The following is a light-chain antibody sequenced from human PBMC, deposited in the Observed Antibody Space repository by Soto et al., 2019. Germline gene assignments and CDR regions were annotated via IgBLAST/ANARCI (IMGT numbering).Light chain of an antibody. J-gene: IGLJ1*01. CDR1: SSDVGGYNY. Sequence: QSVLTQPPSASGSPGQSVTISCTGTSSDVGGYNYVSWYQQHPGKAPKLMIYEVSKRPSGVPDRVSGSKSGNTASLTVSGLQAEDEADYYCSSYAGSNDVFGTGTKVTV. CDR3: SSYAGSNDV. V-gene: IGLV2-8*01. CDR2: EVS.